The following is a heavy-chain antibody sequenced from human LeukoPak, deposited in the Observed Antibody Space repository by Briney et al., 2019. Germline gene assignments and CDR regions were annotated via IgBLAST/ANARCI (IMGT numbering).Heavy chain of an antibody. V-gene: IGHV4-61*01. J-gene: IGHJ6*02. CDR1: GGSVSSGSYY. CDR2: IYYSGST. Sequence: SETLSLTCTVSGGSVSSGSYYWSWIRQPPGKGLEWLGYIYYSGSTNYNPSLKSRVTISVDTSKNQFSLKLSSVTAADTAVYYCARDRGWNDYYGMDVWGQGTTVTVSS. CDR3: ARDRGWNDYYGMDV. D-gene: IGHD1-1*01.